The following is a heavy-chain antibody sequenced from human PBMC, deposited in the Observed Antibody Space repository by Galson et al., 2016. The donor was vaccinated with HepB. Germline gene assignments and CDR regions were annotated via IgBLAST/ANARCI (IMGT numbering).Heavy chain of an antibody. J-gene: IGHJ4*02. CDR2: IKGDGSLK. V-gene: IGHV3-7*01. Sequence: SLRLSCAVSGLRFSDLWMDWVRQAPGKGLEWVANIKGDGSLKFYVDSVRGRFTISRDNAKNSVYLQMNSLTVEDTGVYYCARAGIGDYFDWGQGTLVTVSS. D-gene: IGHD2-21*01. CDR1: GLRFSDLW. CDR3: ARAGIGDYFD.